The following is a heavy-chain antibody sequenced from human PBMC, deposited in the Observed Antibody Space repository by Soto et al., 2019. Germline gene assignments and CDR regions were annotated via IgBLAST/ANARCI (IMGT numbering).Heavy chain of an antibody. Sequence: QVQLVQSGAEVKKPGSSVTVSCTASGGTFSSYAISWVRQAPGQGLEWMGGIIPIFGTANYAQKFQGRVTITADKSTSTAYMELSSLRSEDTAVYYCARDGEGDGYTPGPAYYGMDVWGQGTTVTVSS. CDR1: GGTFSSYA. V-gene: IGHV1-69*06. CDR2: IIPIFGTA. J-gene: IGHJ6*02. CDR3: ARDGEGDGYTPGPAYYGMDV. D-gene: IGHD5-12*01.